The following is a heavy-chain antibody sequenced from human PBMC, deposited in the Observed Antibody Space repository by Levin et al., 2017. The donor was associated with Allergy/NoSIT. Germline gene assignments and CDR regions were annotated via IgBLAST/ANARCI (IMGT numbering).Heavy chain of an antibody. CDR1: GFTFSDFG. CDR3: ANEYRSGTQSNVFDV. CDR2: IWHDGSYK. V-gene: IGHV3-33*06. D-gene: IGHD3-10*01. J-gene: IGHJ3*01. Sequence: LSLTCAASGFTFSDFGMHWVRQAPGKGLEWVAAIWHDGSYKNYADSVKDRSTISRDNSKNTVYLQMNSLRVDDTAVYHCANEYRSGTQSNVFDVWGQGTMVTVSS.